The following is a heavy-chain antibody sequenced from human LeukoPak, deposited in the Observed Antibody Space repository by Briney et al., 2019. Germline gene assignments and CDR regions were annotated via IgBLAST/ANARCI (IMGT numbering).Heavy chain of an antibody. CDR1: GDSVSSNSLV. V-gene: IGHV6-1*01. Sequence: SQTLSLTCAISGDSVSSNSLVWNWVRQSPSRGLEWLGRTYYRSKWYNEYAVSVKSRITINPETSKNQFSLQLNSVTPEDTAVYYCARGSGRNWFDPWGQGTLATVSS. D-gene: IGHD1-1*01. J-gene: IGHJ5*02. CDR2: TYYRSKWYN. CDR3: ARGSGRNWFDP.